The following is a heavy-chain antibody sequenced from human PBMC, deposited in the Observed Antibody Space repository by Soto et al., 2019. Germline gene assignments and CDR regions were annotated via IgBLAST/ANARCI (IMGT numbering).Heavy chain of an antibody. Sequence: QVQLMQSGAEMKKPGASVNVSCKSSGYSFSSYYIHWVRQAPGQGLEWMGVINPSGDDTSYAQKFQGRVTMTRDTSTSTVFLELSSLTSAYTAVYYCAREERFMDWLLAWWGQGTLVTVSS. D-gene: IGHD3-3*01. V-gene: IGHV1-46*03. CDR2: INPSGDDT. J-gene: IGHJ4*02. CDR1: GYSFSSYY. CDR3: AREERFMDWLLAW.